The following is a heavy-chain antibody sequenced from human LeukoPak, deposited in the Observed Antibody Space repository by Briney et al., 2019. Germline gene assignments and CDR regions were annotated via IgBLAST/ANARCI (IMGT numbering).Heavy chain of an antibody. CDR3: ARRLTYDSRAYYCLDY. Sequence: GESLKISCKGSGYSFTSYWIGWVRQTPGKGLEWMGIIFPGDSDTRYSPSFQGQVTISADKSISTAYLQWSSLKASDTAMYYCARRLTYDSRAYYCLDYWGQGTLVTVSS. D-gene: IGHD3-22*01. V-gene: IGHV5-51*01. J-gene: IGHJ4*02. CDR1: GYSFTSYW. CDR2: IFPGDSDT.